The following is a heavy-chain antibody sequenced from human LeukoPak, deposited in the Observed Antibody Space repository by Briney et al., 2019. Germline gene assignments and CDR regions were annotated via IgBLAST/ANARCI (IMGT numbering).Heavy chain of an antibody. CDR3: AREVGATTGVDY. CDR2: ISSSSSYI. D-gene: IGHD1-26*01. Sequence: PGGSLRLSCAASGFTFSSYSMNWVRQAPGKGLEWVSSISSSSSYIYYADSVKGRFTISRDNAKNSLYLQMNSLRAEDTAVYYCAREVGATTGVDYWGQGTLVTVSS. V-gene: IGHV3-21*04. CDR1: GFTFSSYS. J-gene: IGHJ4*02.